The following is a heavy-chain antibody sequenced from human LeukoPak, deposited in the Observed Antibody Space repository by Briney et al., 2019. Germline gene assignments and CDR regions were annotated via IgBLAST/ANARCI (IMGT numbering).Heavy chain of an antibody. J-gene: IGHJ4*02. Sequence: SETLSLTCALYGGSFSGCYWGWLRQPPGKGLEWIGSIYYRGSTYYNLSLKSRVIISVDTSKNQFSLKLTSVTAADTAVYFCVRTLYPWNFDQWGLGTLVTVSS. D-gene: IGHD2-2*02. CDR1: GGSFSGCY. CDR3: VRTLYPWNFDQ. V-gene: IGHV4-34*01. CDR2: IYYRGST.